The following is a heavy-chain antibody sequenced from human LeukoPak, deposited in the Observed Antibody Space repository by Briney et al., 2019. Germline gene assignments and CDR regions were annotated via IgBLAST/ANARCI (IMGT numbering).Heavy chain of an antibody. J-gene: IGHJ4*02. CDR1: GFTFSSYW. CDR3: TRSYDY. Sequence: GESLKISCAVSGFTFSSYWMAWVRQAPGKGLEWVANIKQDGSEKYYVDSVKGRFTISGDNAKNSLYLQMNSLRAEDTAVYYCTRSYDYWGQGTLVTVSS. V-gene: IGHV3-7*01. CDR2: IKQDGSEK.